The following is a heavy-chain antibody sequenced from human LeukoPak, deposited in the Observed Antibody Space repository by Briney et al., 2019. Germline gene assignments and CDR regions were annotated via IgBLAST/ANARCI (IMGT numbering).Heavy chain of an antibody. CDR3: ARGRGVVGATSPTYYYYYYMDV. CDR2: MNPNSGNT. J-gene: IGHJ6*03. D-gene: IGHD1-26*01. V-gene: IGHV1-8*01. Sequence: ASVKVSCKASGYTSTSYDINWVRQATGQGLEWMGWMNPNSGNTGYAQKFQGRVTMTRNTSISTAYMELSSLRSEDTAVYYCARGRGVVGATSPTYYYYYYMDVWGKGTTVTVSS. CDR1: GYTSTSYD.